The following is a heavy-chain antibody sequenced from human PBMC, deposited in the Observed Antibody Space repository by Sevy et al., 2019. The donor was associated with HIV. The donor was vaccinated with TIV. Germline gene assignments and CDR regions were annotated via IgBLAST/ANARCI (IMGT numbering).Heavy chain of an antibody. V-gene: IGHV3-21*01. CDR1: GFTFSSYS. D-gene: IGHD6-13*01. Sequence: GGSLRFSCAASGFTFSSYSMNWVRQAPGKGLEWVSSISSSSSYIYYADSVKGRFTISRDNAKNSLYLQMNSLRAEDTAVYYCARDGAAATSFDYWGQGTLVTVSS. CDR2: ISSSSSYI. J-gene: IGHJ4*02. CDR3: ARDGAAATSFDY.